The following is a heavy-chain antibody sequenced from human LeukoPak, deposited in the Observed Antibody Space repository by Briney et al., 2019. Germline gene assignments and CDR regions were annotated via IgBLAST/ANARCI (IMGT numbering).Heavy chain of an antibody. J-gene: IGHJ4*02. CDR1: GFTFSSYS. V-gene: IGHV3-21*01. D-gene: IGHD3-10*01. CDR3: AREYGSGSLDY. Sequence: GGSLRLSCAASGFTFSSYSMNWVRQAPGKGLEWVSSISSSTNYIFYADSVKGQFTISRDNAKNSLYLQMNGLRAEDTAVYYCAREYGSGSLDYWGQGTLVTVSS. CDR2: ISSSTNYI.